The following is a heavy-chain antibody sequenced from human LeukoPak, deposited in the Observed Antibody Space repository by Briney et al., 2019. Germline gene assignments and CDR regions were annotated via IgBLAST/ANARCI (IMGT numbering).Heavy chain of an antibody. CDR3: ARGPRNSSSYQYFQH. CDR2: ISGSGGST. J-gene: IGHJ1*01. Sequence: PGGSMRLSCAASGFTFSSYGMSWVRQAPGKGLEWVSVISGSGGSTYYADSVKGRFTISRDNSKNTLYLQMNSLRAEDTAVYYCARGPRNSSSYQYFQHWGQGTLVTVSS. D-gene: IGHD6-13*01. CDR1: GFTFSSYG. V-gene: IGHV3-23*01.